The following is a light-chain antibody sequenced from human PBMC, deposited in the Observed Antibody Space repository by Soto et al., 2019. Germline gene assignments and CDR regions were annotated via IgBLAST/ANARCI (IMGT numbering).Light chain of an antibody. CDR1: SSDVGDFNY. J-gene: IGLJ2*01. V-gene: IGLV2-14*03. CDR3: SSYSSSTAHVV. Sequence: QSALTQPAYVSGSRGRSVTISCTGTSSDVGDFNYVSWYQHLPGRAPKLIIYDVTNRPSGISYRFSASKSGRTASLTISGLQAEDEAYYYCSSYSSSTAHVVFGGGTKLTVL. CDR2: DVT.